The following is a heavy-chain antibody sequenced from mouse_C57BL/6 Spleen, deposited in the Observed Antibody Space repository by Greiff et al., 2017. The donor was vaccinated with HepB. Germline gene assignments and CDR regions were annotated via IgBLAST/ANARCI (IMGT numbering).Heavy chain of an antibody. CDR1: GYTFTSYW. CDR3: ARDLITTVVAKVY. J-gene: IGHJ2*01. CDR2: IHPNSGST. V-gene: IGHV1-64*01. D-gene: IGHD1-1*01. Sequence: QVKLQQPGAELVKPGASVKLSCKASGYTFTSYWMHWVKQRPGQGLEWIGMIHPNSGSTNYNEKFKSKATLTVDKSSSTAYMQLSSLTSEDSAVYYCARDLITTVVAKVYWGQGTTLTVSS.